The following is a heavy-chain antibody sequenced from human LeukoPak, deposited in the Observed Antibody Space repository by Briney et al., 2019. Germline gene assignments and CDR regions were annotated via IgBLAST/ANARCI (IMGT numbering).Heavy chain of an antibody. J-gene: IGHJ4*02. V-gene: IGHV3-23*01. CDR1: GFTFSSYA. CDR3: AKGSYYYDSADYFDY. CDR2: LSGSGGNT. Sequence: GGSLRLSCAASGFTFSSYAMSWVRQAPGKGLEWVSTLSGSGGNTYYADSVKGRVTISRDNSKNALYLQMNSLRAEDTAVYHCAKGSYYYDSADYFDYWGQGTLVTVSS. D-gene: IGHD3-22*01.